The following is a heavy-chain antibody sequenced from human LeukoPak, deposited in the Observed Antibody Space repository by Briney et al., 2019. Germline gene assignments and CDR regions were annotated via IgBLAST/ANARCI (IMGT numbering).Heavy chain of an antibody. Sequence: ASVKVSCKASGYTFTSYDINWVRLATGQGLEWMGWMNPNSGNTGYAQKFQGRVTITRNTSISTAYMELSSLRSEDTAVYYCARVHSYGIYYFDYWGQGTLVTVSS. CDR3: ARVHSYGIYYFDY. V-gene: IGHV1-8*03. J-gene: IGHJ4*02. CDR1: GYTFTSYD. CDR2: MNPNSGNT. D-gene: IGHD5-18*01.